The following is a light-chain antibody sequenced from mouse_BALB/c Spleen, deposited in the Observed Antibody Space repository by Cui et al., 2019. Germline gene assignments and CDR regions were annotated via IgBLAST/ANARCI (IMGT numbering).Light chain of an antibody. CDR1: ENIYSN. Sequence: IQMTQSPALLPVSVGETVTITCRASENIYSNLAWYQQKQGKSPQLLVYAATNLADGVPSRFSGSGSGTQYSLKINSLQSEDFGSYYCQHFWGTPWTFGGGTKLEIK. V-gene: IGKV12-46*01. CDR3: QHFWGTPWT. J-gene: IGKJ1*01. CDR2: AAT.